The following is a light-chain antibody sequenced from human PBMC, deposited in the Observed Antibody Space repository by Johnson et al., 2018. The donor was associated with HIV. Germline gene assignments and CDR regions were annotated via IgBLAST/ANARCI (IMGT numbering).Light chain of an antibody. Sequence: QSVLTQPPSVSAAPGQKVTISCSGSSSNIGNNYVSWYQQLPGTAPKLLIYDNNKRPSGIPDRFSGSKSATSATLAITGLQTGVEADYYCGAWDSSLSASYVFGSGTTVTVL. J-gene: IGLJ1*01. CDR2: DNN. CDR1: SSNIGNNY. CDR3: GAWDSSLSASYV. V-gene: IGLV1-51*01.